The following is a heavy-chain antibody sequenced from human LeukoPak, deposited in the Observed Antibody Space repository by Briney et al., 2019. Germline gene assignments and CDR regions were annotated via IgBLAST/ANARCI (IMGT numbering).Heavy chain of an antibody. CDR2: ISSSGSVI. J-gene: IGHJ4*02. CDR1: GFTFSSYS. V-gene: IGHV3-48*02. Sequence: GGSLKLSCAASGFTFSSYSMNWVRQAPGKGLEWVSYISSSGSVIYYADSVKGRFSISRDNAKNSLYLQMNSLRDDDSAAYFCARVYLERLTAGYFDHWGQGTQVTVSP. D-gene: IGHD2-8*01. CDR3: ARVYLERLTAGYFDH.